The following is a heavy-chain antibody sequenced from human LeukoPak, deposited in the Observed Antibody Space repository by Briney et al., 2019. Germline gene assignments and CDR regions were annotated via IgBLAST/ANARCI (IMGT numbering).Heavy chain of an antibody. Sequence: GGSLRLSCAASGFSFSIYAMSWVRQAPGKGPEWVSAITHSGDNTYYADSVRGRFTISRDNSENTVYLQMSSLRAEDTAVYYCAKDYSSSYGMDVWGQGTTVTVSS. D-gene: IGHD6-13*01. CDR2: ITHSGDNT. J-gene: IGHJ6*02. CDR1: GFSFSIYA. V-gene: IGHV3-23*01. CDR3: AKDYSSSYGMDV.